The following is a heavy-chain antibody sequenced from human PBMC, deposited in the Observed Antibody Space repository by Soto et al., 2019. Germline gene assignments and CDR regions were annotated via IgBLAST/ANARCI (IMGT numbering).Heavy chain of an antibody. CDR1: GGSFTGYY. CDR2: INHSGFT. Sequence: QLQLHQSGAGLLKPSETLSHTCDVSGGSFTGYYWSWIRQPPGKGLEWIGEINHSGFTNYNPSLTGRVTISLDTSKSQFSLKLKSLTAADTAFYFCARGHGRFAHWGQGTLVTVSS. V-gene: IGHV4-34*01. J-gene: IGHJ4*02. CDR3: ARGHGRFAH.